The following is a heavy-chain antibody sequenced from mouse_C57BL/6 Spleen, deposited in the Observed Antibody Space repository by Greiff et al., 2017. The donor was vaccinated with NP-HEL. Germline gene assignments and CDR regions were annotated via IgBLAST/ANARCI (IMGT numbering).Heavy chain of an antibody. Sequence: EVQLVESGEGLVKPGGSLKLSCAASGFTFSSYAMSWVRQTPEQRLEWVAYISSGGDYIYYAATVKGRFTISRDNARNTLYLQMSSLKSEDTAMYYGTREDYYGSSYAMDYWGQGTSVTVSS. J-gene: IGHJ4*01. D-gene: IGHD1-1*01. CDR2: ISSGGDYI. CDR3: TREDYYGSSYAMDY. V-gene: IGHV5-9-1*02. CDR1: GFTFSSYA.